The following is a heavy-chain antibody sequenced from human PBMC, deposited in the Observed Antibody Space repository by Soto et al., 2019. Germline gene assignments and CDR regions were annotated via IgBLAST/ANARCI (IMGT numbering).Heavy chain of an antibody. D-gene: IGHD2-15*01. Sequence: SETLSLTCSVSGGSISSNYWSWIRQPPGKALEWIGYIYYSGSTNYNPSLRSRVTISLDTSKNQFSLKLSSVTAADTAVYYCASYLGVSGGNDYWGQGTLVTVS. J-gene: IGHJ4*02. CDR2: IYYSGST. CDR3: ASYLGVSGGNDY. V-gene: IGHV4-59*08. CDR1: GGSISSNY.